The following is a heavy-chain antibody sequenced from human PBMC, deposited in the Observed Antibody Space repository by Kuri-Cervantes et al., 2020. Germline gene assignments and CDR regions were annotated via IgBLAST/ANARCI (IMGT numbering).Heavy chain of an antibody. J-gene: IGHJ6*02. CDR1: GYTFTSYY. Sequence: ASVKVSCKASGYTFTSYYMHWVRQAPGQGLEWMGIINPSGGSTSYAQKFQGRVTMTRDTSTSTVYMELSSLRSEDTAVYYCARDWATMVRGVRGYYGMDVWGQGTTVTVSS. D-gene: IGHD3-10*01. CDR2: INPSGGST. V-gene: IGHV1-46*01. CDR3: ARDWATMVRGVRGYYGMDV.